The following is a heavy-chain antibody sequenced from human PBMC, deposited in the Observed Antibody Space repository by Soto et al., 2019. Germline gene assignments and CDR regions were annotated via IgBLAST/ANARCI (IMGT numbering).Heavy chain of an antibody. CDR2: ISYDGSNK. CDR3: ATGPLYGDRPYYFDY. CDR1: GFTFSSYG. Sequence: PGGSLRLSCAASGFTFSSYGMHWVRQAPGKGLEWVAVISYDGSNKYYADSVKGRFTISRDNSKNTLYLQMNSLRAEDTAVYYCATGPLYGDRPYYFDYWGQGTLVTVSS. V-gene: IGHV3-30*03. J-gene: IGHJ4*02. D-gene: IGHD4-17*01.